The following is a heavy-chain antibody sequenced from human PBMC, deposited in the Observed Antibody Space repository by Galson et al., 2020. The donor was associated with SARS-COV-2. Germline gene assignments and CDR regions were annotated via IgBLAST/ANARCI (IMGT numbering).Heavy chain of an antibody. Sequence: VGSLRLSCAVSGFTFSNHWMHWVRQAPGKGLVWVSRLYSEGSSTSYADSVKGRFTISGDNAKNTLYLQMNSLRAEDTAVYYCARGDMGNDYFDYWGQGTLVTVSS. CDR2: LYSEGSST. V-gene: IGHV3-74*01. CDR3: ARGDMGNDYFDY. D-gene: IGHD7-27*01. J-gene: IGHJ4*02. CDR1: GFTFSNHW.